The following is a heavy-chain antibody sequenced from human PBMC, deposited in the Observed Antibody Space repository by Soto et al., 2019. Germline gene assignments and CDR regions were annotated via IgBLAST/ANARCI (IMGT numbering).Heavy chain of an antibody. CDR1: GFTFSSYS. Sequence: GGSLRLSCAASGFTFSSYSMNWVRQAPGKGLEWVSYISSSSSTIYYADSVKGRFTISRDNAKNSLYLQMNSLRDEDMAVYYCARDRSDSGSPNGNIGTWGQGTLVTVSS. J-gene: IGHJ5*02. D-gene: IGHD1-26*01. V-gene: IGHV3-48*02. CDR2: ISSSSSTI. CDR3: ARDRSDSGSPNGNIGT.